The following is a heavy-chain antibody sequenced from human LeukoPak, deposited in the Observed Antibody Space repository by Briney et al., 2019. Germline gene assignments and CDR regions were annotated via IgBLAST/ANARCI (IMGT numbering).Heavy chain of an antibody. CDR3: ARETVHYDSSGYYPLDY. J-gene: IGHJ4*02. Sequence: GASVKVSCKASGGTFSSYAISWVRQAPGQGLEWMGGIIPIFGTANYVQKFQGRVTITADESTSTAYMELSSLRSEDTAVYYCARETVHYDSSGYYPLDYWGQGTLVTVSS. CDR2: IIPIFGTA. CDR1: GGTFSSYA. V-gene: IGHV1-69*13. D-gene: IGHD3-22*01.